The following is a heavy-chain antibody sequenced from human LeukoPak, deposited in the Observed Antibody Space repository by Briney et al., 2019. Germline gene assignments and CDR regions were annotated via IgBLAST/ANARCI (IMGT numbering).Heavy chain of an antibody. J-gene: IGHJ3*02. Sequence: PSETLSLTCTVSGGSISSYYWSWIRQPPGKGLEWIGYTYYSGSTNYNPSLKSRVTISVDTSKNQFSLKLSSVTAADTAVYYCTRDTNAYYDFWSGYLGAFDIWGQGTMVTVSS. CDR2: TYYSGST. D-gene: IGHD3-3*01. CDR1: GGSISSYY. CDR3: TRDTNAYYDFWSGYLGAFDI. V-gene: IGHV4-59*01.